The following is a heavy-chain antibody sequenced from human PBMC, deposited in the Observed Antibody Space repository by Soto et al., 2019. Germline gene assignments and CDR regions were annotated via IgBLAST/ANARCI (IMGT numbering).Heavy chain of an antibody. CDR2: IYYSGST. CDR1: GGSISSYY. CDR3: ARDCQCGGYDH. D-gene: IGHD5-12*01. Sequence: SETLSLTCTVSGGSISSYYWSWIRQPPGKGLEWIGYIYYSGSTNYNPSLESRATISLDLPRNQFSLRLTSVTAADTAVYYCARDCQCGGYDHWGQGTLVTVSS. J-gene: IGHJ5*02. V-gene: IGHV4-59*01.